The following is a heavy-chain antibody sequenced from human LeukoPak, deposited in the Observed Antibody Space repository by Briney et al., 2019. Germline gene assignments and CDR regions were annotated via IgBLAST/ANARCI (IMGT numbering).Heavy chain of an antibody. CDR1: GFTVSSNY. V-gene: IGHV3-53*01. D-gene: IGHD6-6*01. CDR2: IYSGGST. CDR3: ARGNVYSSSSLFDY. J-gene: IGHJ4*02. Sequence: GGSLRLSCAASGFTVSSNYMSWVRQAPGKGLEWVSVIYSGGSTYYADSAKGRFTTSRDNSQNTLYLQMNSLRAEDTAVYYCARGNVYSSSSLFDYWGQGTLVTVSS.